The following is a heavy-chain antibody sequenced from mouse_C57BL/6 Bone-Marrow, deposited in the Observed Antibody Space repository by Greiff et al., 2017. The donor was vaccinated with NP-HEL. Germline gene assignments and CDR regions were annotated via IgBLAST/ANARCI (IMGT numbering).Heavy chain of an antibody. J-gene: IGHJ3*01. V-gene: IGHV1-50*01. D-gene: IGHD2-1*01. CDR1: GSTFPRYW. CDR3: ARRGNYFAY. CDR2: IDPSDSYT. Sequence: QVQLPQPGAELLKPGASVKLSCKASGSTFPRYWMQGVKQRPGQGLEWIGEIDPSDSYTNYKQKFKGKATLTVDTSSSTAYMQLSSLTSEDSAVYYCARRGNYFAYWGQGTLVTVSA.